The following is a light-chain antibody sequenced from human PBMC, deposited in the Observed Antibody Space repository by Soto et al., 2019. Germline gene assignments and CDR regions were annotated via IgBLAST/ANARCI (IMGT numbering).Light chain of an antibody. Sequence: DIVMTQSPLSLPVTPGEPASISCRSNQSLLHSNGYNYLDWYLQKPGHSPQLLIYLDSKRASGVPDRFSGSGSGADFTLKITRVEAEDVGIYFFMQALQTPAAFGPGTKVDIK. V-gene: IGKV2-28*01. J-gene: IGKJ3*01. CDR2: LDS. CDR1: QSLLHSNGYNY. CDR3: MQALQTPAA.